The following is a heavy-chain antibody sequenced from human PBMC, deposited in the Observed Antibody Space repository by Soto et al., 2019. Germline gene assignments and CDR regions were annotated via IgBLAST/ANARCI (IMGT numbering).Heavy chain of an antibody. Sequence: GGALGLSRAASGITFSSYAISGGRPAPGKGLGWGSAICGSGGSTYYADSGKGRFTISRDNSKNTLYLQMNSLRAEDTAVYYCARDRFLSSGLSLDRDYYYYGMDVWGQGATVTVSS. J-gene: IGHJ6*02. CDR2: ICGSGGST. D-gene: IGHD6-19*01. CDR3: ARDRFLSSGLSLDRDYYYYGMDV. CDR1: GITFSSYA. V-gene: IGHV3-23*01.